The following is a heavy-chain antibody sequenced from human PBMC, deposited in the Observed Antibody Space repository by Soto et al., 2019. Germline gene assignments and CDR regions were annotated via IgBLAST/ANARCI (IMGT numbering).Heavy chain of an antibody. D-gene: IGHD5-18*01. CDR1: GFTFSSHW. Sequence: EVQLVESGGGLVQPGGSLRLSCAASGFTFSSHWMHWVRQAPGKGPVWVARINRDGSDMVYADSVKGRCTLSRDDAKNTLVLQMNRLTAEDAAIYYCARDRPYRPNHTDHPMCDCWGHGTLVTVSS. CDR2: INRDGSDM. CDR3: ARDRPYRPNHTDHPMCDC. J-gene: IGHJ4*01. V-gene: IGHV3-74*01.